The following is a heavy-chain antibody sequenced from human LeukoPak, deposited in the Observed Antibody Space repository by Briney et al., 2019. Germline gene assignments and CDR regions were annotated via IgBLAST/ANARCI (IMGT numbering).Heavy chain of an antibody. CDR2: INPNSGDT. V-gene: IGHV1-2*02. D-gene: IGHD6-13*01. J-gene: IGHJ5*02. CDR1: GYPFRGDS. Sequence: ASVKVSCKASGYPFRGDSMHWVRQAPGQGLEWMGLINPNSGDTKYEQKFQGRVTMAWDTSISTVYMELKRLTSDDTAVYYCARRVQQLVATGWLNPWGQGTLV. CDR3: ARRVQQLVATGWLNP.